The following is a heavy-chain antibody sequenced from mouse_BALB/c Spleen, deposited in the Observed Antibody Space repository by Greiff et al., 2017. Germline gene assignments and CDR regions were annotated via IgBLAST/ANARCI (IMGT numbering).Heavy chain of an antibody. CDR3: ARGLRYFAY. J-gene: IGHJ3*01. V-gene: IGHV3-6*02. CDR2: ISYDGSN. Sequence: EVKLMESGPGLVKPSQSLSLTCSVTGYSITSGYYWNWIRQFPGNKLEWMGYISYDGSNNYNPSLKNRISITRDTSKNQFFLKLNSVTTEDTATYYCARGLRYFAYWGQGTLVTVSA. CDR1: GYSITSGYY. D-gene: IGHD1-1*01.